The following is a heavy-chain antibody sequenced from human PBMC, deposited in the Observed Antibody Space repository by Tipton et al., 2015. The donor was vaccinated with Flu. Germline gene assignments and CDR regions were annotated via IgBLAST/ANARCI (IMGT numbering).Heavy chain of an antibody. CDR1: GYTFTSYN. CDR3: ARDKGGGTYPFDV. CDR2: IYPAGGGI. V-gene: IGHV1-46*01. D-gene: IGHD1-1*01. J-gene: IGHJ3*01. Sequence: QLVQSGAEVKKPGASVKVSCKASGYTFTSYNMHWVRQAPGQGLEWMGIIYPAGGGISYAQKFQGRVILTRDRSTGTVHMELSSLRSDDTATYYCARDKGGGTYPFDVWGQGTMVTVSS.